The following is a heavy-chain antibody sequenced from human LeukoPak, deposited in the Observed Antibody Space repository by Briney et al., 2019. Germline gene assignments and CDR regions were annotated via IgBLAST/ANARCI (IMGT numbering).Heavy chain of an antibody. CDR3: ARRDGYNSYYYGMDV. D-gene: IGHD5-24*01. CDR2: ISSSSYI. V-gene: IGHV3-21*01. Sequence: GGSLILSCAASGFTFSYYTMNWVRQAPGKGLEWVSSISSSSYIYYADSVKGRFTISRDNAKNSLYLQMNSLRVEDMAVYYCARRDGYNSYYYGMDVWGQGTTVTVSS. CDR1: GFTFSYYT. J-gene: IGHJ6*02.